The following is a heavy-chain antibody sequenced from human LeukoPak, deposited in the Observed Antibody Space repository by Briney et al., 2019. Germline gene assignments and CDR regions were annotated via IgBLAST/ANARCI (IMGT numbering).Heavy chain of an antibody. Sequence: PGGSLRLSCAASGFTFSSYAMHWVRQAPGKGLEWVAVISYDGSNKYYADSVKGRFTISRDNAKNSLYLQMNSLRAEDTAVYYCARDLGDGYNYFDYWGQGTLVTVSS. V-gene: IGHV3-30-3*01. J-gene: IGHJ4*02. D-gene: IGHD5-24*01. CDR3: ARDLGDGYNYFDY. CDR1: GFTFSSYA. CDR2: ISYDGSNK.